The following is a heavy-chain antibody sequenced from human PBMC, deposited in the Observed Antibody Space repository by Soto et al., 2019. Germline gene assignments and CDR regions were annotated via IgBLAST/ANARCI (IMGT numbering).Heavy chain of an antibody. V-gene: IGHV3-33*01. CDR1: GFTFSSYG. J-gene: IGHJ6*02. CDR2: IWYDGSNK. D-gene: IGHD6-13*01. Sequence: QVQLVESGGGVVQPGRSLRLSCAASGFTFSSYGMHWVRQAPGKGLEWVAVIWYDGSNKYYGDSVKGRFTISRDNSKNTLYLQMNSLRAEDTAVYYCARDGPSAAAGENYYYYYGMDVWGQGTTVTVSS. CDR3: ARDGPSAAAGENYYYYYGMDV.